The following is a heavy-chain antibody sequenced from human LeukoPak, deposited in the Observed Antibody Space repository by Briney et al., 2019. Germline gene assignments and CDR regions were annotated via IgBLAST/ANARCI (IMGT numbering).Heavy chain of an antibody. CDR3: AKALEGSGWYGDAFDI. V-gene: IGHV3-23*01. CDR2: ISGSGGST. J-gene: IGHJ3*02. D-gene: IGHD6-19*01. Sequence: GGSLRLSCAASGFTFSSYAMSWVRQARGKWLEWVSAISGSGGSTYYADSVKGRFTISRDNSKNTLYLQMNSLRAEDTAVYYCAKALEGSGWYGDAFDIWGQGTMVTVSS. CDR1: GFTFSSYA.